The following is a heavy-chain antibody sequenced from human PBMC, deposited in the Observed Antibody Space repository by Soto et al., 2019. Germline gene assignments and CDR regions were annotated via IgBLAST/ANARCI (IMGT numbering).Heavy chain of an antibody. CDR1: GGSISSYY. CDR2: IYYSGST. Sequence: TETLSLTCTVSGGSISSYYWSWIRQPPGKGLEWIGYIYYSGSTNYNPSLKSRVTISVDTSKNQFSLKLSSVTAADTAVYYCANSGGGSGDYYYGMDVWGQGTTVTVSS. V-gene: IGHV4-59*01. D-gene: IGHD3-16*01. CDR3: ANSGGGSGDYYYGMDV. J-gene: IGHJ6*02.